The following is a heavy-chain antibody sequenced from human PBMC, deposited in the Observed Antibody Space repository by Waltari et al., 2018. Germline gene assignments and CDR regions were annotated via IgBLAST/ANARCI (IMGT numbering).Heavy chain of an antibody. CDR1: GGPISSSIYY. CDR2: IYYSGGT. CDR3: ARQTWIQLWLYAFDI. D-gene: IGHD5-18*01. V-gene: IGHV4-39*01. J-gene: IGHJ3*02. Sequence: QLQLPESGPGLVQPSETLSLTCTVPGGPISSSIYYWGWIRQPPGKGLEWIGGIYYSGGTYYNPALKSRVTISVDTSKNQFSLKLSSVTAADTAVYYCARQTWIQLWLYAFDIWGQGTMVTVSS.